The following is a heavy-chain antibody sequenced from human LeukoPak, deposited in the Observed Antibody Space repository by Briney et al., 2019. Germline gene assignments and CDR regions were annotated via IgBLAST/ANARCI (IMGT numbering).Heavy chain of an antibody. CDR2: ISSSGSTI. Sequence: GGSLRLSCAVSGFTFSYFEMNWVRQAPGKGLEWVSYISSSGSTIYYADSVKGRFTISRDNAKNSLYLQMNSLRAEDTAVYYCARAPMVATGAFDIWGQGTMVTVSS. CDR1: GFTFSYFE. D-gene: IGHD5-12*01. V-gene: IGHV3-48*03. J-gene: IGHJ3*02. CDR3: ARAPMVATGAFDI.